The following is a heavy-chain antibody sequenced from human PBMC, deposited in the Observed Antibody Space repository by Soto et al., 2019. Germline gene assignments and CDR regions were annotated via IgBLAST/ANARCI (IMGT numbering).Heavy chain of an antibody. D-gene: IGHD2-15*01. CDR2: IYYSGST. Sequence: TLSLTCTVSGGSISSGGYYWSWIRQHPGKGLEWIGYIYYSGSTYYNPSLKSRVTISVDTSKNQFSLKLSSVTAADTAVYYCARGREPLGYCSGGSCYSFDPWGQGTLVTVSS. CDR1: GGSISSGGYY. CDR3: ARGREPLGYCSGGSCYSFDP. V-gene: IGHV4-31*03. J-gene: IGHJ5*02.